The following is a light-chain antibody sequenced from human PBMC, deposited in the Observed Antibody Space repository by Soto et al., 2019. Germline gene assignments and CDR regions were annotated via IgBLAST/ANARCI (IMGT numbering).Light chain of an antibody. V-gene: IGLV3-1*01. Sequence: SYELTQPPSVSVSPGQTASITCSGVKLGDKYACWYQQKRGQSPVLVIYQDSTRPSGIPERFSGSNSGNTATLTISGTQAMDEADYYCQSWDSSTVVFGGGTKLTVL. J-gene: IGLJ2*01. CDR3: QSWDSSTVV. CDR1: KLGDKY. CDR2: QDS.